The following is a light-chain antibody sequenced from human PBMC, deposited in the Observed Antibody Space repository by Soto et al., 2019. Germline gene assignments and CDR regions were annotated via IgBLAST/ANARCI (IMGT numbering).Light chain of an antibody. V-gene: IGLV2-14*01. CDR2: EVS. J-gene: IGLJ1*01. CDR3: ASYTSGSTLLV. CDR1: SSDIGGYNY. Sequence: QSVLTQPASVSGSPGQSITISCTGTSSDIGGYNYVSWYQQHPGKAPKLMIHEVSNRPSGVSNRFSGSKSGNAASLTISGLQAEDEADYYCASYTSGSTLLVFGTGTKVTVL.